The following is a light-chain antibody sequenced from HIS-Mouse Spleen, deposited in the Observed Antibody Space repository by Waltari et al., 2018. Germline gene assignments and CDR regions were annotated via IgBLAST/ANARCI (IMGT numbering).Light chain of an antibody. V-gene: IGLV3-10*01. CDR2: EDR. CDR1: ALPKKY. CDR3: YSTDSSGNHRV. J-gene: IGLJ2*01. Sequence: SYELTQPPSVSVSPGQTARITCSGDALPKKYAYWYQQKSGQAPVLVIYEDRKRPSGIPERFSGSSSGTMDTLTIRGAQVEDEADYYCYSTDSSGNHRVFGGGTKLTVL.